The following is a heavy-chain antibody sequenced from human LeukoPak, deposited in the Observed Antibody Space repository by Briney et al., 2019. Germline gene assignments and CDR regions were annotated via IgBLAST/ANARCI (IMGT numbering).Heavy chain of an antibody. CDR2: INTDGSVT. Sequence: PGGSLTLSCAASGFTFNAHWMLWVRQTPEKGLVWVSRINTDGSVTNYADSVKGRFTISRDNAKDTLYLQMNSLRVEDTAVYYCARDLNLNQVLSRGEGSLVTVSS. J-gene: IGHJ1*01. V-gene: IGHV3-74*01. D-gene: IGHD1-20*01. CDR3: ARDLNLNQVLS. CDR1: GFTFNAHW.